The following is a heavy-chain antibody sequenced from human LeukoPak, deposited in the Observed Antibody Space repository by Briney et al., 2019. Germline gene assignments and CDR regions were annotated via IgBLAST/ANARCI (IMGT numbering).Heavy chain of an antibody. CDR2: IYYSGST. CDR3: ASGSWNLSPFDD. V-gene: IGHV4-39*07. Sequence: PSETLSLTCTVSGGSISSSSYYWGWIRQPPGKGLEWIGSIYYSGSTYYNPSLKSRVTISIDTSNNQFSLKLSSVTAADTAVYFCASGSWNLSPFDDWGQGTLVTVSS. J-gene: IGHJ4*02. D-gene: IGHD2-15*01. CDR1: GGSISSSSYY.